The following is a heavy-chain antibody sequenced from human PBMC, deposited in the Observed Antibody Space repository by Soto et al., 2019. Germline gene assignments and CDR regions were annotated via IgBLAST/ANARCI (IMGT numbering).Heavy chain of an antibody. CDR3: ARGFKSPFNAGIIFDN. J-gene: IGHJ4*02. V-gene: IGHV4-34*01. CDR1: GGSFSGYY. CDR2: GHHSGST. D-gene: IGHD1-1*01. Sequence: QVQLQQWGAGLLKPSETLSLTCAVYGGSFSGYYWSWIRQPPGQGLEWIGEGHHSGSTNYNPSLKGRVSISVDTSENQSSLRLGSGTAADTAVYYCARGFKSPFNAGIIFDNWGQGILVTVSS.